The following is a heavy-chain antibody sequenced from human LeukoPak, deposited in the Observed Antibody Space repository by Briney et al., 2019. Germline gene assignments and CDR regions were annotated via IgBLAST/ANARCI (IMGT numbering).Heavy chain of an antibody. D-gene: IGHD6-6*01. CDR1: GFTFSSYG. V-gene: IGHV3-30*03. Sequence: GGSLRLSCAASGFTFSSYGMHWVRQAPGKGLEWVAVISYDGSNKYYADSVKGRFTISRDNSKNTLYLQMNSLRAEDTAVYYCAGQLVIDHMRQYYYYGMDVWGQGTTVTVPS. J-gene: IGHJ6*02. CDR3: AGQLVIDHMRQYYYYGMDV. CDR2: ISYDGSNK.